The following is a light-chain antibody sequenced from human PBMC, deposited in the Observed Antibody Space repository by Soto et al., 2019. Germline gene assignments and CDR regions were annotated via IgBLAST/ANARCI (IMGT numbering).Light chain of an antibody. J-gene: IGKJ4*01. V-gene: IGKV3-11*01. CDR2: DAS. CDR1: RSVSSY. CDR3: QHRSAGTPRLT. Sequence: EIVLTQSPATLSLSPGERATLSCGASRSVSSYLAWYQQKPGQAPRLLIYDASYRTTGIPARFSGSGSGTDVTLTISSLEPEDFAVSYCQHRSAGTPRLTFGGGTKVEIK.